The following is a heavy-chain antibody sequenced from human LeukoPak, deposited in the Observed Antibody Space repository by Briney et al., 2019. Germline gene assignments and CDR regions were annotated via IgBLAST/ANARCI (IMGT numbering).Heavy chain of an antibody. J-gene: IGHJ6*03. CDR3: AANPAGCSSTSCYRPIGLYYYYYYMDV. V-gene: IGHV1-18*01. CDR1: GYTFTSYG. D-gene: IGHD2-2*02. Sequence: ASVKVSCKASGYTFTSYGISWVRQAPGQGLEWMGWISAYNGNTNYAQKLQGRVTMTTDTSTSTAYMELRSLRSDDTAVYYCAANPAGCSSTSCYRPIGLYYYYYYMDVWGKGTTVTVSS. CDR2: ISAYNGNT.